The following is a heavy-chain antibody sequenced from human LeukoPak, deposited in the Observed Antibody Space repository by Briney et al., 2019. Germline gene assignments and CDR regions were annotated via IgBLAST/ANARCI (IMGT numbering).Heavy chain of an antibody. D-gene: IGHD4-17*01. CDR3: TTEYTIYGDYANDY. CDR1: GFTFSSYA. CDR2: ISGSGGST. V-gene: IGHV3-23*01. Sequence: GGSLRLSCAASGFTFSSYAMSWVRQAPGKGLEWVSAISGSGGSTYYADSVKGRFTISRDNSKNTLYLQMNSLRAEDTAVYYCTTEYTIYGDYANDYWGQGTLVTVSS. J-gene: IGHJ4*02.